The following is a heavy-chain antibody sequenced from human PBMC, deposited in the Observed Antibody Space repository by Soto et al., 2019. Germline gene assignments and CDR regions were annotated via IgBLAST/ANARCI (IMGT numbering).Heavy chain of an antibody. CDR2: IYYSGST. J-gene: IGHJ4*02. CDR3: ARLFRYGGYYFDY. Sequence: PSETLSLTCTVSGGSISSSSYYWGWIRQPPGKGLEWIGSIYYSGSTYYNPSLKSRVTISVDTSKNQFSLSLSSVTAADTAVYYCARLFRYGGYYFDYWGQGNLVTVSS. V-gene: IGHV4-39*01. D-gene: IGHD4-17*01. CDR1: GGSISSSSYY.